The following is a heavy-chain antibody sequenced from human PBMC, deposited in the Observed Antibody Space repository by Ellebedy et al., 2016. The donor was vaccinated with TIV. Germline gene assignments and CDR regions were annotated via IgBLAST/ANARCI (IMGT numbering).Heavy chain of an antibody. CDR3: ARGHLLAGERSSWYADY. V-gene: IGHV4-34*01. Sequence: SETMSLTXAVYGGSFSGYYWSWIRQPPGKGLEWIGEINHSGSTNYNPSLKSRVTISVDTSKNQFSLKLSSVTAADTAVYYCARGHLLAGERSSWYADYWGQGTLVTVSS. CDR2: INHSGST. D-gene: IGHD6-13*01. CDR1: GGSFSGYY. J-gene: IGHJ4*02.